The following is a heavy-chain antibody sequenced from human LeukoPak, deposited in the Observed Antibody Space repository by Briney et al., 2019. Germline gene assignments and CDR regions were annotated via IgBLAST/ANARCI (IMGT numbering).Heavy chain of an antibody. CDR1: GLTFSSYA. CDR2: IYHSGST. Sequence: LRLSCAASGLTFSSYAMSWVRQAPGTGLEWIGSIYHSGSTYYNPSLKSRVTISVDTSKNQFSLKLSSVTAADTAVYYCARDSYYDSSGYLVYWGQGTLVTVSS. CDR3: ARDSYYDSSGYLVY. J-gene: IGHJ4*02. D-gene: IGHD3-22*01. V-gene: IGHV4-38-2*02.